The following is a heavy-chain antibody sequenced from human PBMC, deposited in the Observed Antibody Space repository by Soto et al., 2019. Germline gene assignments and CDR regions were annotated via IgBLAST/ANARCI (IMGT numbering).Heavy chain of an antibody. Sequence: GGSLRLSCAASGFTFNIYWMHWVRQAPGKGLVWVSRINSDGTSTSDADSVKGRFTISRDNANNTLNLQMNSLRAEDTAVYYCARSGWPNSGYCIDNWGQGVLVTVS. D-gene: IGHD2-21*02. CDR3: ARSGWPNSGYCIDN. J-gene: IGHJ4*02. V-gene: IGHV3-74*01. CDR2: INSDGTST. CDR1: GFTFNIYW.